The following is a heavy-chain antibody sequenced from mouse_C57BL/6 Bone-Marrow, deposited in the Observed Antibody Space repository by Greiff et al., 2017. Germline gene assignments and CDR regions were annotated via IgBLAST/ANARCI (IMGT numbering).Heavy chain of an antibody. V-gene: IGHV1-55*01. D-gene: IGHD2-4*01. CDR3: ARRGFYYDYGRVFAY. Sequence: VQLQQPGAELVKPGASVKMSCKASGYTFTSYWMTWVKQRPGQGLEWIGDIYPGSGSTNYNEKFKSKATLTVDTSSSTAYMQLSSLTSEDSAVYDWARRGFYYDYGRVFAYWGQGTLVTVSA. CDR1: GYTFTSYW. CDR2: IYPGSGST. J-gene: IGHJ3*01.